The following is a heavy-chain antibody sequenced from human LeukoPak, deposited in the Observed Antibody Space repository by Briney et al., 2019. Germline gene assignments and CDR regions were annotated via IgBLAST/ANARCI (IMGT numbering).Heavy chain of an antibody. CDR1: GGTFSSYA. D-gene: IGHD5-18*01. V-gene: IGHV1-69*01. CDR3: VSGGEQSYGRNFDY. Sequence: GASVKVSCKASGGTFSSYAISWVRQAPGQGLEWMGGIIPIFGTANYAQKFQGRVTITADESTSTAYMELSSLRSEDTAVYYCVSGGEQSYGRNFDYWGQGTLVTVSS. CDR2: IIPIFGTA. J-gene: IGHJ4*02.